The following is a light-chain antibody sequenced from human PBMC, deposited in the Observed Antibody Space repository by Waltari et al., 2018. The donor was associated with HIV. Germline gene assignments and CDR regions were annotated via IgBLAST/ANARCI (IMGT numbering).Light chain of an antibody. V-gene: IGKV1-13*02. Sequence: AIQLIQSPPSLSASVNDRVTITCRASQDINSALAWYLQKPGKAPKLLIYDVSTLESGVPSRFSGSGFGTDYTLTISSLQSEDFATYFCQQFHSYPVTFGQGTRLEIK. CDR1: QDINSA. CDR3: QQFHSYPVT. J-gene: IGKJ5*01. CDR2: DVS.